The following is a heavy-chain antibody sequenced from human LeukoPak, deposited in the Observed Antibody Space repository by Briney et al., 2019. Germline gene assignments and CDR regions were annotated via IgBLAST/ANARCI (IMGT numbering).Heavy chain of an antibody. J-gene: IGHJ1*01. CDR1: GGSISSYY. D-gene: IGHD6-19*01. Sequence: PETLSLTCTVSGGSISSYYWSWIRQPPGKGLEWIGYIYYSGSTNYNPSLKSHVTISVDTSKNQFSLKPSSVTAADTAVYYCASGWYKEYFQHWGQGTLVTVSS. CDR2: IYYSGST. V-gene: IGHV4-59*01. CDR3: ASGWYKEYFQH.